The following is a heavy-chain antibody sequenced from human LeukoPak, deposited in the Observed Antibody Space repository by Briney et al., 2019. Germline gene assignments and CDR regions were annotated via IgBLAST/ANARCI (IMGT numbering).Heavy chain of an antibody. J-gene: IGHJ6*03. V-gene: IGHV1-69*05. CDR3: ARAVVPAANYYYYYMDV. CDR2: IMPIFGTT. Sequence: GASVKVSCKASGGSFGSYGISWVRQAPGRGLEWMGGIMPIFGTTNYAQKFQGRVTITTDESTSTAYMELSSLRSEDTAVYYCARAVVPAANYYYYYMDVWGKGTTVTVSS. D-gene: IGHD2-2*01. CDR1: GGSFGSYG.